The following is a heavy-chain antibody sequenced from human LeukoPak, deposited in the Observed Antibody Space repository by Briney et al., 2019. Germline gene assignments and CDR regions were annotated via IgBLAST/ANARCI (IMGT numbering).Heavy chain of an antibody. CDR2: IYYSGST. Sequence: PSETLSLTCTVSGGSISSYYWSWIRQPPGKGLEWIGYIYYSGSTNYNPSLKSRVTMSVDTSKNQFSLKLSSVTAADTAVYYCARGDYYDSKYFDYWGQGTLVTVSS. V-gene: IGHV4-59*01. J-gene: IGHJ4*02. CDR1: GGSISSYY. D-gene: IGHD3-22*01. CDR3: ARGDYYDSKYFDY.